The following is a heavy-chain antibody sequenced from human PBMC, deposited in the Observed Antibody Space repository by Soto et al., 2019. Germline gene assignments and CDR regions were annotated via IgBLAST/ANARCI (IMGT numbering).Heavy chain of an antibody. CDR1: GFPFSNNA. J-gene: IGHJ3*02. V-gene: IGHV3-23*01. CDR3: ARRAILMRETAIVKMYAFDI. CDR2: IHASGGST. D-gene: IGHD5-18*01. Sequence: PGGSLSLSCAASGFPFSNNAMSWVRQAPGKGLEWVSTIHASGGSTFYADSVKGRFTISRDNSKNTLYLEMNSLRAEDTAVYYCARRAILMRETAIVKMYAFDIWGQGTMVTVSS.